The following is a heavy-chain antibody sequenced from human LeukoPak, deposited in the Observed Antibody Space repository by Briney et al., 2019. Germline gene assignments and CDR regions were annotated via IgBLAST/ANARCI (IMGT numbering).Heavy chain of an antibody. Sequence: GGSLRLSCAASGFTFSSYWMSWVRQAPGKGLEWVANIKQDGSEKYYVDSVKGRFTISRDNSKNTLFLHMNSLRAEDTAVYYCAGIPTLPYGPFDYWGQGTLVTVSS. CDR3: AGIPTLPYGPFDY. J-gene: IGHJ4*02. CDR1: GFTFSSYW. D-gene: IGHD2-15*01. CDR2: IKQDGSEK. V-gene: IGHV3-7*01.